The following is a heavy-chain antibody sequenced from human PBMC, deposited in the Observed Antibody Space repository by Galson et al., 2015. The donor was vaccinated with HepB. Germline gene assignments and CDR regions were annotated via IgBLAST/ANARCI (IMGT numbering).Heavy chain of an antibody. J-gene: IGHJ4*02. CDR3: ARTDMATVTGGSYYFDY. Sequence: PALVKPTQTLTLTCTFSGFSLSTSGMCVSWIRQPPGKALEWLARIDWDDDKYYSTSLKTRLTISKDTSKNQVVLTMTNMDPVDTATYYCARTDMATVTGGSYYFDYWGQGTLVTVSS. CDR2: IDWDDDK. CDR1: GFSLSTSGMC. D-gene: IGHD4-17*01. V-gene: IGHV2-70*11.